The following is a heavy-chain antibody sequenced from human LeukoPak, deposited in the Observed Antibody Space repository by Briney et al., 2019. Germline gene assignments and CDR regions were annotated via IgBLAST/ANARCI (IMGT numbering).Heavy chain of an antibody. CDR2: IRGSDGST. D-gene: IGHD4-23*01. V-gene: IGHV3-23*01. CDR1: GFPFSTYA. Sequence: GGSLRLSCAASGFPFSTYAMSWVRQAPGKGLEWVSSIRGSDGSTYYEDSVKGRFAISRDNSKNTLYLQMNSLRAEDTAQYYCAKDVFGDYGGLDYWGQGTLVTVSS. CDR3: AKDVFGDYGGLDY. J-gene: IGHJ4*02.